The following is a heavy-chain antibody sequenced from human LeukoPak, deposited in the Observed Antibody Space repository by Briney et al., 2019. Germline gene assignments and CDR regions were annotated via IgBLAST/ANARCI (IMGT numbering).Heavy chain of an antibody. J-gene: IGHJ4*02. CDR2: ISSSSSYI. V-gene: IGHV3-21*01. CDR3: ARVGAAAGTGFDY. D-gene: IGHD6-13*01. Sequence: PGGSLRLSCAASGFTFSSYSMNWVRQAPGKGLEWVSSISSSSSYIYYADSVKGRFTISRDNAKNSLYLQMNSLRAEDTAVYYCARVGAAAGTGFDYWGLGTLVTVSS. CDR1: GFTFSSYS.